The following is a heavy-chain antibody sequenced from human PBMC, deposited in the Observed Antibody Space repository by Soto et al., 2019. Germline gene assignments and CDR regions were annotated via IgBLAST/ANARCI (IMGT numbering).Heavy chain of an antibody. J-gene: IGHJ4*02. V-gene: IGHV3-74*01. CDR2: ISPDGSSK. CDR1: GLTFSGSW. Sequence: PGGSLRLSCVASGLTFSGSWMYWVRQAPGKGLVWVSRISPDGSSKSYADSVKGRFTLSRDNAKNTLYLQMDSLGVEDTAVYYFLRGRPVDYWGQGTLVTVSS. CDR3: LRGRPVDY.